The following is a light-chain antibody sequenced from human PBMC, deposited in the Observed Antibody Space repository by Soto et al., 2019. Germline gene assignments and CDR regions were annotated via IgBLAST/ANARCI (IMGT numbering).Light chain of an antibody. V-gene: IGKV3-15*01. CDR3: QQYDVWPPWT. CDR2: GAS. J-gene: IGKJ1*01. CDR1: QSISSS. Sequence: VMTQSPATLSVSPGERVTLSCRASQSISSSFLAWYQQKPGQAPRLLIYGASTRATGIPARFSGSGSGTAFTLTISSLQSEDFAVYYCQQYDVWPPWTFGQGTKVEIK.